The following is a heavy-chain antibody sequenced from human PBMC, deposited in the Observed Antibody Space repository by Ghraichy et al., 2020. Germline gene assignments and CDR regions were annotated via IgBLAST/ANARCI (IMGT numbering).Heavy chain of an antibody. CDR3: ARSAPSIIRGSNQFDY. Sequence: SQTLSLTCAVSGGSISSGGYSWSWIRQPPGKGLEWIGNIYHSGSTSYNPSLKGRVTMSVDRSKNRFFLKLNSVTAADTAVYYCARSAPSIIRGSNQFDYWGQGTLVTVSS. D-gene: IGHD3-10*01. CDR1: GGSISSGGYS. V-gene: IGHV4-30-2*01. J-gene: IGHJ4*02. CDR2: IYHSGST.